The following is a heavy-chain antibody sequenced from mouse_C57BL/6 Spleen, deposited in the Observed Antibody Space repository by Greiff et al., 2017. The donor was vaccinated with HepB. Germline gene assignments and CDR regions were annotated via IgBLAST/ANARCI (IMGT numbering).Heavy chain of an antibody. CDR1: GYTFTDYE. D-gene: IGHD5-1*01. CDR2: IDPETGGT. CDR3: TGRSNYAMDY. Sequence: VQLQQSGAELVRPGASVTLSCKASGYTFTDYEMHWVKQTPVHGLEWIGAIDPETGGTAYNQKFKGKAILTADKSSSTAYMELRSLTSEDSAVYYCTGRSNYAMDYWGQGTSVTVSS. V-gene: IGHV1-15*01. J-gene: IGHJ4*01.